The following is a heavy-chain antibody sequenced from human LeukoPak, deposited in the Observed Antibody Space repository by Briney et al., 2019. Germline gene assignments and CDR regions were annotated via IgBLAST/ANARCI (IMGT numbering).Heavy chain of an antibody. D-gene: IGHD5-18*01. Sequence: ASVKVCCKASGYTFTSYYMHWVRQAPGQGLEWMGIINPSGGSTSYAQKFQGRVTMTRDTSTSTVYMELSSLRSEDTAVYYCATAYNYGRDAFDIWGQGTMVTVSS. CDR1: GYTFTSYY. CDR2: INPSGGST. J-gene: IGHJ3*02. CDR3: ATAYNYGRDAFDI. V-gene: IGHV1-46*01.